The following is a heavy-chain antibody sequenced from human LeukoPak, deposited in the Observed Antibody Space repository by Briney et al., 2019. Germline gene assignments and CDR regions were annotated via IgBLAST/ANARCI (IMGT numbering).Heavy chain of an antibody. J-gene: IGHJ4*02. CDR3: ARVAYSSGWYDY. CDR2: ISYDGSNK. D-gene: IGHD6-19*01. Sequence: PGGSLRLSCAASGFTFSSYAMHWVRQAPGKGLEWVAVISYDGSNKYYADSVKGRFTISRDNSKNTLYLQVNSLRAEDTAVYYCARVAYSSGWYDYWGQGTLVTVSS. V-gene: IGHV3-30-3*01. CDR1: GFTFSSYA.